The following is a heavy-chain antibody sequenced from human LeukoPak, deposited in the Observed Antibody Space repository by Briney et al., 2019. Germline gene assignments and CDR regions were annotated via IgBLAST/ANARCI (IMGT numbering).Heavy chain of an antibody. CDR3: TRAGGGSSWFPAFFDY. V-gene: IGHV3-49*04. CDR1: GFTFGDYA. J-gene: IGHJ4*02. D-gene: IGHD6-13*01. CDR2: IRSKAYGGTT. Sequence: GGSLRLSCAASGFTFGDYAMSWVRQAPGKGLEWVGFIRSKAYGGTTEYAASVKGRFTISRDDSKSIAYLQMNSLKTEDTAVYYCTRAGGGSSWFPAFFDYWGQGTLVTVSS.